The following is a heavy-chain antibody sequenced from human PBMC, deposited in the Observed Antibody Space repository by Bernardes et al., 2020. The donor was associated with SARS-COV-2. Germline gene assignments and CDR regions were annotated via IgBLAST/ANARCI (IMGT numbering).Heavy chain of an antibody. J-gene: IGHJ4*02. V-gene: IGHV4-34*01. CDR2: INHSGST. Sequence: TLSLTCAVYGGSFSGYYWSWIRQPPGKGLEWIGEINHSGSTNYNPSLKSRVTISVDTSKNQFSLKLSSVTAADTAVYYCARGAPLWGRYYFDYWGQGTLVTVSS. CDR3: ARGAPLWGRYYFDY. D-gene: IGHD3-10*01. CDR1: GGSFSGYY.